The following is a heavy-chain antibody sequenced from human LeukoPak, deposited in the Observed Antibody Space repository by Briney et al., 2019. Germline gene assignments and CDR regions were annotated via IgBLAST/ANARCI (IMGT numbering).Heavy chain of an antibody. D-gene: IGHD2-2*01. J-gene: IGHJ4*02. CDR2: IYSSGST. Sequence: SETLSLTCSVSGGSTNSYYWSWIRQSGGKGLEWIGCIYSSGSTVYNPSLNSRLTMSIDTSKNQFSLTLKSVTATDTAVYYCARVKASSTSWTFDQWGQGALVTVSS. CDR3: ARVKASSTSWTFDQ. CDR1: GGSTNSYY. V-gene: IGHV4-4*07.